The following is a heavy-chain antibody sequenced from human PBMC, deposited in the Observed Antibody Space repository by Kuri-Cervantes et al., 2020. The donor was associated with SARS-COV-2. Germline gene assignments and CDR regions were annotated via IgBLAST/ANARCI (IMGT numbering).Heavy chain of an antibody. V-gene: IGHV1-69*05. CDR2: IIPIFGTA. CDR3: ARDNWNYPSHDAFDI. CDR1: GGTFSSYA. J-gene: IGHJ3*02. Sequence: SVKVSCKASGGTFSSYAISRVRQAPGQGLEWMGGIIPIFGTANYAQKFQGRVTITTDESTSTAYMELSSLRSEDTAVYYCARDNWNYPSHDAFDIWGQGTMVTVSS. D-gene: IGHD1-7*01.